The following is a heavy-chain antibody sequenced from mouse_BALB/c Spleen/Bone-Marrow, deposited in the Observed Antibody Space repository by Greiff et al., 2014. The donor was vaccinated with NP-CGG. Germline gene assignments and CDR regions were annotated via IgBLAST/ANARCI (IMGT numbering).Heavy chain of an antibody. CDR1: GYTFTSYW. V-gene: IGHV1-87*01. D-gene: IGHD3-3*01. CDR2: IYPGDGDT. Sequence: QVQLQQSGAELARPGASVKLSCKASGYTFTSYWMQWVKQRPGQGLEWIGAIYPGDGDTRYTQKFKGKATLTAGKSSSTAYMQLSSLASEDSAVYYCAKEGRGAYWGQGTLVTVSA. CDR3: AKEGRGAY. J-gene: IGHJ3*01.